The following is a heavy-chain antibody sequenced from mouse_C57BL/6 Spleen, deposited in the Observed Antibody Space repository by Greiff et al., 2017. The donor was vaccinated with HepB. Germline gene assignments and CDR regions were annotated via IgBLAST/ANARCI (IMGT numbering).Heavy chain of an antibody. Sequence: EVHLVESGPGLVKPSQSLSLTCSVTGYSITSGYYWNWIRQFPGNKLEWMGYISYDGSNNYNPSLKNRISITRDTSKNQFFLKLNSVTTEDTATYYCARDLLRGAYWGQGTLVTVSA. CDR1: GYSITSGYY. CDR2: ISYDGSN. V-gene: IGHV3-6*01. CDR3: ARDLLRGAY. J-gene: IGHJ3*01. D-gene: IGHD1-1*01.